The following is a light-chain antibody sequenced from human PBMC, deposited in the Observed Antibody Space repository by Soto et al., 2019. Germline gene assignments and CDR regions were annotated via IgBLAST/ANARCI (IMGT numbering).Light chain of an antibody. CDR1: QSVSSSY. Sequence: EIVLTQSPGTLSLSPGERATLSCRASQSVSSSYLAWYQQKPGQAPRLLIYGASSRATGIPDRFSGSGYGTDFTVTISRLEPEDFAVYYCQRYGSSPSTCGQGSKMEIK. V-gene: IGKV3-20*01. J-gene: IGKJ1*01. CDR3: QRYGSSPST. CDR2: GAS.